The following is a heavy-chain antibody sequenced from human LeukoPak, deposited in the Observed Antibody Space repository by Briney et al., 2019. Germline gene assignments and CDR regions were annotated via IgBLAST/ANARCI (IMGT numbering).Heavy chain of an antibody. CDR2: IYYSGNT. CDR1: GGSITTTTYY. V-gene: IGHV4-39*07. D-gene: IGHD6-13*01. J-gene: IGHJ6*03. Sequence: SETLSLTCTVSGGSITTTTYYWGWIRQPPGKGLEWIGSIYYSGNTYYNPSLKSRVTISLDTSKNQFSLKLSSVTAADTAVYYCARVRWYSSSWYSRLYYYYYMDVWGKGTTVTVSS. CDR3: ARVRWYSSSWYSRLYYYYYMDV.